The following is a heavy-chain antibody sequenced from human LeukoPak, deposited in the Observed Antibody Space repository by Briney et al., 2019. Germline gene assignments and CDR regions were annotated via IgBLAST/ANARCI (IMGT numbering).Heavy chain of an antibody. D-gene: IGHD4-17*01. V-gene: IGHV3-30*02. CDR3: AKIKHDSGDFAGIDY. J-gene: IGHJ4*02. Sequence: TGGSLRLSCAASGTTFKNYGMHWVRQSPGKGLEWVAFIRFDGTNKYYADSVEGRFTISRDNSRDTLYLQMNSLRPEDTAIYYCAKIKHDSGDFAGIDYWGQGTLVTVSS. CDR1: GTTFKNYG. CDR2: IRFDGTNK.